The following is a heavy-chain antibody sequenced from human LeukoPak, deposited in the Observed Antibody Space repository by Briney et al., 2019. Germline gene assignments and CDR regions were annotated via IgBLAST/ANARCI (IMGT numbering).Heavy chain of an antibody. CDR2: ISYIGST. CDR3: ASWSTSSYYVTRVDH. J-gene: IGHJ4*02. Sequence: AETLSLTCALSGFSLSGYYWSWIRQFPGKGLEWIAYISYIGSTKYNPSLRSRVTISIDTSKNQLSLTLTSVTAADTAVYYCASWSTSSYYVTRVDHWGQGTLVTVSS. D-gene: IGHD3-22*01. V-gene: IGHV4-59*12. CDR1: GFSLSGYY.